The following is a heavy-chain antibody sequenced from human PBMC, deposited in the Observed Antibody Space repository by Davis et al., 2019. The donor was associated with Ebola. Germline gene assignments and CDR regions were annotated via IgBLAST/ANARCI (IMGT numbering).Heavy chain of an antibody. CDR3: ARGHTYGSMVYGVDV. D-gene: IGHD5-18*01. V-gene: IGHV4-39*01. Sequence: MPSETLSLTCTVSGGSISSYYWGWIRQPPGKGLEWIGSIYYSGNTYHNPSLKSRVSISVDTSKNQFSLKMRSVTAADTAVYHCARGHTYGSMVYGVDVWGQGTTVSVSS. CDR1: GGSISSYY. J-gene: IGHJ6*02. CDR2: IYYSGNT.